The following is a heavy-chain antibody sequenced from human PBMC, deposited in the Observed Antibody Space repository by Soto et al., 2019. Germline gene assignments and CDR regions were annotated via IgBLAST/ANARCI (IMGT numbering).Heavy chain of an antibody. CDR2: ISYDGSNK. CDR3: ARLLWTGDQRAFDY. CDR1: GFTFSSYA. V-gene: IGHV3-30-3*01. J-gene: IGHJ4*02. Sequence: QVQLVESGGGVVQPGRSLRLSCAASGFTFSSYAMHWVRQAPGKGLEWVAVISYDGSNKYYADSVKGRFTISRDNSKNTLYLQMNSLRAEDTAVYYCARLLWTGDQRAFDYWGQGTLVTVSS. D-gene: IGHD7-27*01.